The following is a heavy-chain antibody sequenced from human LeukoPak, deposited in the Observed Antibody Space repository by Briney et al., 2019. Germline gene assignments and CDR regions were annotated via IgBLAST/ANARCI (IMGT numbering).Heavy chain of an antibody. Sequence: SETLSLTCAVYGGSFSGYYWSWIRQPPGKGLEWIGEINHSGSTNCNPSLKSRVTISVDTSKNQFSLELSSVTAADTAVYYCARGIGYYYDSSGERSYFDYWGQGTLVTVSS. CDR1: GGSFSGYY. V-gene: IGHV4-34*01. D-gene: IGHD3-22*01. J-gene: IGHJ4*02. CDR3: ARGIGYYYDSSGERSYFDY. CDR2: INHSGST.